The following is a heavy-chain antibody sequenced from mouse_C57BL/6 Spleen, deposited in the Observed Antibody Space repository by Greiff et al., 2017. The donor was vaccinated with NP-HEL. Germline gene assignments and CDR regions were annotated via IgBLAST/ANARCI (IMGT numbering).Heavy chain of an antibody. CDR2: INPNNGGT. CDR3: ARGYGSSSNAMDY. V-gene: IGHV1-22*01. Sequence: EVQLQQSGPELVKPGASVKMSCKASGYTFTDYNLHWVKQSHGKSLEWIGYINPNNGGTSYNPKFKGKATLTVNKSSSTAYMELRSLTSEDSAVDYCARGYGSSSNAMDYWGQGTSVTVSS. D-gene: IGHD1-1*01. J-gene: IGHJ4*01. CDR1: GYTFTDYN.